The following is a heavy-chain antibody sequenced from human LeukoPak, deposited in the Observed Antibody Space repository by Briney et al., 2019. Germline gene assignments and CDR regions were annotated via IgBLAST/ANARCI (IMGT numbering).Heavy chain of an antibody. D-gene: IGHD2-15*01. Sequence: PGGSLRLSCAASGFTFSSYGMHWVRQASGKGLEWVAFIRYDGSNKYYADSVKGRFTISRDNSKNTLYLQMNSLRAEDTAVYYCAKPVQRYCSGGSCYASYFDYWGQGTLVTVSS. CDR2: IRYDGSNK. V-gene: IGHV3-30*02. CDR1: GFTFSSYG. J-gene: IGHJ4*02. CDR3: AKPVQRYCSGGSCYASYFDY.